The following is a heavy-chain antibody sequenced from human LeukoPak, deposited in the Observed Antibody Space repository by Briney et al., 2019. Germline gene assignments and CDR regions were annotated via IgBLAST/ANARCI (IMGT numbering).Heavy chain of an antibody. Sequence: SETLSLTCTVSGGSISSSSYYWGWIRQPPGKGLEWIGYIYYSGSTYYNPSLKSRVTISVDTSKNQFSLKLSSVTAADTAVYYCARDGCSGGSCYYQLDYWGQGTLVTVSS. V-gene: IGHV4-31*03. D-gene: IGHD2-15*01. CDR2: IYYSGST. J-gene: IGHJ4*02. CDR3: ARDGCSGGSCYYQLDY. CDR1: GGSISSSSYY.